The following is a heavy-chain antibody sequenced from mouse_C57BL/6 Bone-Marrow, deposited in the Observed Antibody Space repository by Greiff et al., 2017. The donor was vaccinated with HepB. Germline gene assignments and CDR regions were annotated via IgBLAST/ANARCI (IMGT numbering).Heavy chain of an antibody. Sequence: VKLVESGAELARPGASVKLSCKASGYTFTSYGISWVKQRTGQGLEWIGEIYPRSGNTYYNEKFKGKATLTADKSSSTAYMELRSLTSEDSAVYFCAREGVLRYLDYWGQGTTLTVSS. J-gene: IGHJ2*01. D-gene: IGHD1-1*01. V-gene: IGHV1-81*01. CDR3: AREGVLRYLDY. CDR2: IYPRSGNT. CDR1: GYTFTSYG.